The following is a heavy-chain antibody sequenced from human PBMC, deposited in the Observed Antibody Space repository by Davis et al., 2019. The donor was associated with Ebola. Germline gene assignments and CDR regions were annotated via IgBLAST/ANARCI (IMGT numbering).Heavy chain of an antibody. CDR1: GFSFSNYA. Sequence: GESLKISCAASGFSFSNYAMSWVRQAPGKGLEWVSAISGVGGSTYFADSVKGRFTISRDNAKNSLYLQMNSLRAEDTAVYYCARDPELSYYYGMDVWGKGTTVTVSS. CDR3: ARDPELSYYYGMDV. CDR2: ISGVGGST. V-gene: IGHV3-23*01. J-gene: IGHJ6*04. D-gene: IGHD1-14*01.